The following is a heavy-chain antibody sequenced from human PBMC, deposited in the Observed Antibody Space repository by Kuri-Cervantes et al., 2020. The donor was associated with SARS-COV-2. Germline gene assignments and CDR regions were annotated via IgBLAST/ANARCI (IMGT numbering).Heavy chain of an antibody. V-gene: IGHV3-30*03. CDR1: GFSFSSHD. J-gene: IGHJ5*02. Sequence: LSLTCAASGFSFSSHDMHWVRQAPGKGLEWVALISYDGTNKYYADSVKGRFTISRDNSKNTLYLQMNSLRAEDTAVYYCARDRAYSSSWRRTNWFDPWGQGTLVTVSS. D-gene: IGHD6-13*01. CDR2: ISYDGTNK. CDR3: ARDRAYSSSWRRTNWFDP.